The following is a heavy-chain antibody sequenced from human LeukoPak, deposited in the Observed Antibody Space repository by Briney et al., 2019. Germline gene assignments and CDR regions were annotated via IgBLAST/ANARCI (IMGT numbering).Heavy chain of an antibody. CDR2: ISSSGVTT. J-gene: IGHJ4*02. CDR3: AKDIDYGDYVVS. V-gene: IGHV3-23*01. D-gene: IGHD4-17*01. Sequence: GGSLRLSCAASGFTFSGYAMSWVRQAPGKGLEWVSAISSSGVTTYYADSVKGRFTISRDNSKNTLYLQMNSLRAEDTAVYYCAKDIDYGDYVVSWGQGTLVTVSS. CDR1: GFTFSGYA.